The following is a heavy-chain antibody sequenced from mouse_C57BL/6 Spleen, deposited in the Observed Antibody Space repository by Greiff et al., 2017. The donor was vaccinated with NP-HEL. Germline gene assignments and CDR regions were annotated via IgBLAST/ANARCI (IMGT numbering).Heavy chain of an antibody. J-gene: IGHJ3*01. CDR2: INPNNGGT. V-gene: IGHV1-26*01. CDR3: AKGTAQASFAY. D-gene: IGHD3-2*02. Sequence: EVQLQQSGPELVKPGASVKISCKASGYTFTDYYMNWVKQSHGKSLEWIGDINPNNGGTSYNQKFKGKATLTVDKSSSTAYMELRSLTSEDSAVYYGAKGTAQASFAYWGQGTLVTVSA. CDR1: GYTFTDYY.